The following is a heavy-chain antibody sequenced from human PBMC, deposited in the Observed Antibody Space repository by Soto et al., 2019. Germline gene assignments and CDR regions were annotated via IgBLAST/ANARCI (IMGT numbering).Heavy chain of an antibody. CDR3: ARQIYDSDTGPNFQYYFDS. V-gene: IGHV5-10-1*01. J-gene: IGHJ4*02. Sequence: GESLKISCKGSGYSCAGYWIAWVRQKPGKGLEWMGRIDPSDSQTYYSPSFRGHVTISVTKSITTVFLQWSSLRASDTAMYYCARQIYDSDTGPNFQYYFDSWGQGTPVTVSS. CDR1: GYSCAGYW. D-gene: IGHD3-22*01. CDR2: IDPSDSQT.